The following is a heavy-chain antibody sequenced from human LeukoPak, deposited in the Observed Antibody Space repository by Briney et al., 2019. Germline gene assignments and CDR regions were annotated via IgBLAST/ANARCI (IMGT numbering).Heavy chain of an antibody. D-gene: IGHD4-11*01. Sequence: PGGSLRQSCAASGFTFSHYGMHWVRQAPGKGLEWVAVIWHDGSNKYYTDSVKGRFSISRDNTRNTQYLEMNSLRVEDTAVYYCAKDAQRGFDYSNSLEYWGQGTLVTVSS. CDR3: AKDAQRGFDYSNSLEY. J-gene: IGHJ4*02. CDR1: GFTFSHYG. V-gene: IGHV3-33*06. CDR2: IWHDGSNK.